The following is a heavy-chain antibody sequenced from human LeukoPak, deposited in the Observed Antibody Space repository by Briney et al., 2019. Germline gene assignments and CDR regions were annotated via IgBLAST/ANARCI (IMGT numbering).Heavy chain of an antibody. V-gene: IGHV5-51*01. CDR1: GYSFTSYW. CDR3: ARHPYSSGWYNFDY. Sequence: GESLKISCQGSGYSFTSYWIGWVRQMPGKGLEWMGIIYPGDPDTRYSPSFQGQVTISADKSISTAYLQWSSLKASDTAMYYCARHPYSSGWYNFDYWGQGTLVTVSS. CDR2: IYPGDPDT. D-gene: IGHD6-19*01. J-gene: IGHJ4*02.